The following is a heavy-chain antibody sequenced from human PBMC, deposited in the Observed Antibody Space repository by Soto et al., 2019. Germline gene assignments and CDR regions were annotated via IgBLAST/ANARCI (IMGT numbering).Heavy chain of an antibody. D-gene: IGHD6-13*01. Sequence: QVQLVESGGGLVKPGGSPRLSCAASGFTFSDYYMSWIRQAPGKGLEWLSYISTSSSYRNYADSVKGRFTISRDNAKNSLYLQMNRLRVEDTAVYYCAREGPGTSTWYVDSWGQGTLVTVSS. J-gene: IGHJ4*02. CDR2: ISTSSSYR. V-gene: IGHV3-11*05. CDR1: GFTFSDYY. CDR3: AREGPGTSTWYVDS.